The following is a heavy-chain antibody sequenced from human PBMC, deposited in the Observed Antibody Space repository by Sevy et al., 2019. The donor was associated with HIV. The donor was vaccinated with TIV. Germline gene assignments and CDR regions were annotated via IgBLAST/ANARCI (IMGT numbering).Heavy chain of an antibody. CDR1: GYTFSSYG. Sequence: ASVKVSCKASGYTFSSYGISWVRQAPGQGLEWMGWISDYNGYTNYAHKFQGRVTMSTETSTRTAYIGLRSLRSDDTAVYFCAREGYYYRSGTYRPPNYYGMDVWGQGTAVTVSS. CDR2: ISDYNGYT. V-gene: IGHV1-18*01. CDR3: AREGYYYRSGTYRPPNYYGMDV. D-gene: IGHD3-10*01. J-gene: IGHJ6*02.